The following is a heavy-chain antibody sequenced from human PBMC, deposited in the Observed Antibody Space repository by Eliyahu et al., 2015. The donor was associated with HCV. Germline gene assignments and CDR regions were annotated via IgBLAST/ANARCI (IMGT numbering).Heavy chain of an antibody. CDR2: IYWDDDK. D-gene: IGHD1-1*01. V-gene: IGHV2-5*02. Sequence: QITLXESGPTLVKPTQTLTLTCTFSGFSLSTSXVGXGXIRQPPGKALEWLALIYWDDDKRYSPSLKSRLTITKDTSKNQVVLTMTNMDPVDTATYYCARPLVVEGGDLTERRAVDWFDPWGQGTLVTVSS. CDR1: GFSLSTSXVG. J-gene: IGHJ5*02. CDR3: ARPLVVEGGDLTERRAVDWFDP.